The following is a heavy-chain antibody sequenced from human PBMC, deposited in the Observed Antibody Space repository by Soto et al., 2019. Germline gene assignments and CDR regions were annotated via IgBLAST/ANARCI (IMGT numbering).Heavy chain of an antibody. J-gene: IGHJ4*02. CDR2: IYYSGTT. CDR3: ARHRNIVSTIDY. CDR1: GGSISSSNYY. Sequence: SETLSLTCTVSGGSISSSNYYWGWIRQPPGKGLEWIGSIYYSGTTYYNPSLKSRVTISVDTSKNQFSLKLSYVTAADTAVYYCARHRNIVSTIDYWGQGTLVTVSS. D-gene: IGHD5-12*01. V-gene: IGHV4-39*01.